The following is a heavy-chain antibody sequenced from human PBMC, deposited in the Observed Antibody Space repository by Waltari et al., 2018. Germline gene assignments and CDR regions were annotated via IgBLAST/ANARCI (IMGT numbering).Heavy chain of an antibody. CDR1: GGTFSSYA. D-gene: IGHD6-6*01. J-gene: IGHJ6*03. Sequence: QVQLVQSGAEVKKPGSSVKVSCKASGGTFSSYAISWVRQAPGQGLGWMGGIIPILGTANYAQKFQGRVTITADKSTSTAYMELSSLRSEDTAVYYCARDRGSSSGGPYYYYYYMDVWGKGTTVTVSS. CDR2: IIPILGTA. CDR3: ARDRGSSSGGPYYYYYYMDV. V-gene: IGHV1-69*14.